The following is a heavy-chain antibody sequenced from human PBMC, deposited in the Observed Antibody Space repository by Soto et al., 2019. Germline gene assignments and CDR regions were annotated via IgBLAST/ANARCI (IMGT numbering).Heavy chain of an antibody. Sequence: EVQLVESGGGLVQPGRSLRLSCAASGFTFDDYAMHWVRQAPGKGLEWVSGISWNSGSIGYADSVKGRFTISRDNXXNSLYLQMNSLRAEDTALYYCAKDITAPYGGAVDYWGQGTLVTVSS. CDR3: AKDITAPYGGAVDY. CDR1: GFTFDDYA. CDR2: ISWNSGSI. V-gene: IGHV3-9*01. D-gene: IGHD3-16*01. J-gene: IGHJ4*02.